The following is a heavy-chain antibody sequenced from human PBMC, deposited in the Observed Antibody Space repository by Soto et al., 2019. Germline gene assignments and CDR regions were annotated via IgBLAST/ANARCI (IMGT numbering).Heavy chain of an antibody. D-gene: IGHD3-22*01. CDR3: ARDYSYYDSSGYSDY. CDR2: ISYDGSNK. CDR1: GFTFSSYA. J-gene: IGHJ4*02. Sequence: PGGSLRLSCAASGFTFSSYAMHWVRQAPGKGLEWVAVISYDGSNKYYADSVKGRFTISRDNSKNTLYLQMNSLRAEDTAVYYCARDYSYYDSSGYSDYWGQGTLVTVSS. V-gene: IGHV3-30-3*01.